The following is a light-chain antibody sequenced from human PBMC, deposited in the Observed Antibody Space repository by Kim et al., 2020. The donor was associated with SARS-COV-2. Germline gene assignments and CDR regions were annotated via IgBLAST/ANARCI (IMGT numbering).Light chain of an antibody. V-gene: IGLV2-14*01. CDR1: SSDVGGYNY. J-gene: IGLJ1*01. CDR3: SSYTGSYTSV. CDR2: DVS. Sequence: QSALTQPASVSGSPGQSITISCTGTSSDVGGYNYVSWYQQHPGKAPKLMIYDVSKRPSGVSNRFSGSKSGNTASLTISGLQAEDEADYYCSSYTGSYTSVFGTGTKVTVL.